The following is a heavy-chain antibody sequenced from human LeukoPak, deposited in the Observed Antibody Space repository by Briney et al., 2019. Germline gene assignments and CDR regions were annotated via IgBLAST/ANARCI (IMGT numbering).Heavy chain of an antibody. CDR2: ISSSGSTI. V-gene: IGHV3-48*03. Sequence: PGGSLRLSCAASGFTFSSYEMNWVRQAPGKGLEWVSYISSSGSTIYYADSVKGRFTISRDNAKNSLCLQMNSLRAEDTAVYYCAPMECGGDCYQDDAFDIWGQGTMVTVSS. CDR1: GFTFSSYE. J-gene: IGHJ3*02. D-gene: IGHD2-21*02. CDR3: APMECGGDCYQDDAFDI.